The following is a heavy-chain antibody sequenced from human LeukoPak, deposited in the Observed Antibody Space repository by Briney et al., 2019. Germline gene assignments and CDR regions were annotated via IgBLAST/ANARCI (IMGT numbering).Heavy chain of an antibody. CDR2: INHSGST. Sequence: SETLSLTCAVYGGSFSDYYWSWIRQPPGKGLEWIGEINHSGSTNYNPSLKSRVTISVDTSKNQFSLKLSSVTAADTAVYYCARGRHSSGWYGYWGQGTLVTVSS. D-gene: IGHD6-19*01. V-gene: IGHV4-34*01. CDR1: GGSFSDYY. J-gene: IGHJ4*02. CDR3: ARGRHSSGWYGY.